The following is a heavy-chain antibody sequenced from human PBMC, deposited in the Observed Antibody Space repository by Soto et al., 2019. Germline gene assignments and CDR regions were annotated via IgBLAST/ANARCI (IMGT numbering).Heavy chain of an antibody. D-gene: IGHD3-22*01. Sequence: GASVKVSCKASGGTFSSYAISWVRQAPGQGLEWMGGIIPIFGTANYAQKFQGRVTITADESTSTAYMELSSLRSEDTAVYYCARAQVYYYDSSGYYPAYWGQGTLVTVSS. CDR2: IIPIFGTA. CDR3: ARAQVYYYDSSGYYPAY. J-gene: IGHJ4*02. CDR1: GGTFSSYA. V-gene: IGHV1-69*13.